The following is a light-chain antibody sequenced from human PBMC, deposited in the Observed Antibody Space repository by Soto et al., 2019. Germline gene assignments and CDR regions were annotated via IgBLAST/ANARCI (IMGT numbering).Light chain of an antibody. CDR2: EVS. V-gene: IGLV2-14*01. Sequence: QSVLTQPASVSGSPGQSITISRTGTSSDVGGYNYVSWYQQHPGKAPKLMIYEVSNRPSGVSYRFSGSKSGNTASLTISGLQAEDEADYYCSSYTVSTTSVFGGGTKLTVL. CDR3: SSYTVSTTSV. CDR1: SSDVGGYNY. J-gene: IGLJ3*02.